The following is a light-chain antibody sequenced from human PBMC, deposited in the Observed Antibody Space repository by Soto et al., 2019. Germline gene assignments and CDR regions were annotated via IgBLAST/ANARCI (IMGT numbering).Light chain of an antibody. Sequence: HSVLTQPASVSGTPGQTVTISCSGSSSNIGTKTVNWYHQVPGTAPKLLIYTDNLRPAGVPHRFSGSKSGTSASLAISGLQSEDEGEFFCAAWDDSLNGVVFGGGTKVTVL. CDR3: AAWDDSLNGVV. CDR2: TDN. CDR1: SSNIGTKT. J-gene: IGLJ2*01. V-gene: IGLV1-44*01.